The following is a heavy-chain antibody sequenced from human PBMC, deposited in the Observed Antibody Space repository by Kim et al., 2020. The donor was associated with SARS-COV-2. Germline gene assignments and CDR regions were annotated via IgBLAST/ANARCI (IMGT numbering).Heavy chain of an antibody. CDR3: AKGFVGGPGGDY. D-gene: IGHD3-10*01. J-gene: IGHJ4*02. Sequence: GGSLRLSCAASGFSFSSYDMNWLRQAPGKGLEWVAVIWYGGSNTNYADYVKGRFTISRDNSKNTLYLQMNSLRAEDTAVYYCAKGFVGGPGGDYWGQGTLVTVSS. CDR1: GFSFSSYD. CDR2: IWYGGSNT. V-gene: IGHV3-33*06.